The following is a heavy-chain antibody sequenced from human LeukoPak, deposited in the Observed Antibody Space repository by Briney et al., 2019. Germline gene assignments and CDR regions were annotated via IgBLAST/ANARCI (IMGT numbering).Heavy chain of an antibody. CDR3: ARGPDYDFWSPFDP. J-gene: IGHJ5*02. V-gene: IGHV4-4*07. D-gene: IGHD3-3*01. Sequence: KPSETLPLTCTVSGGSISSYYWSWIRQPAGKGLEWIGRIYTSGSTNYNPSLKSRVTMSVDTSKNQFSLKLSSVTAADTAVYYCARGPDYDFWSPFDPWGQGTLVTVSS. CDR2: IYTSGST. CDR1: GGSISSYY.